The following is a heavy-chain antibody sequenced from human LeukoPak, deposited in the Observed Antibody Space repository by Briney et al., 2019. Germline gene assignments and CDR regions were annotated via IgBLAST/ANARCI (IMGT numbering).Heavy chain of an antibody. CDR1: GFTFDDYG. D-gene: IGHD1-14*01. Sequence: PGGSLRLSCAASGFTFDDYGMSWVRQAPGKGLEWVSGINWNGGSTVYADSVKGRFTISRDNAKNSLYLQMNSLRAEDTALYYCAGVLAWHHCFLYWGQGTLVTVSS. J-gene: IGHJ4*02. CDR3: AGVLAWHHCFLY. V-gene: IGHV3-20*04. CDR2: INWNGGST.